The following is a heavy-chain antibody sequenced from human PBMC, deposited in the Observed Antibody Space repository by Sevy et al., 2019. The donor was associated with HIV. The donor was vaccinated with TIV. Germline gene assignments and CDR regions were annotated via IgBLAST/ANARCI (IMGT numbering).Heavy chain of an antibody. V-gene: IGHV1-69*13. D-gene: IGHD3-3*01. J-gene: IGHJ6*02. CDR1: GGTFSSYA. Sequence: ASVKVSGKASGGTFSSYAISWVRQAPGQGLEWMGGIIPIFGTANYAQKFQGRVTITADESTSTAYMELSSLRSEDTAVYYCARDRSGVEWSYYYYGMDVWGQGTTVTVSS. CDR2: IIPIFGTA. CDR3: ARDRSGVEWSYYYYGMDV.